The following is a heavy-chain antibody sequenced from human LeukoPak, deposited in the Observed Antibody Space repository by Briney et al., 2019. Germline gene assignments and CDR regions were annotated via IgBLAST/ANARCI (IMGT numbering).Heavy chain of an antibody. CDR3: AGGDNTIGWFDY. Sequence: SETLSLTCAVYGGSFSGYYWSWIRQPPGKGLEWIGEINHSGSTNYNPSLTSRVTISVDTSKNQFSLRLTSVTARDTAVYYCAGGDNTIGWFDYWGQGTLVTVSS. V-gene: IGHV4-34*01. J-gene: IGHJ4*02. D-gene: IGHD3-3*01. CDR2: INHSGST. CDR1: GGSFSGYY.